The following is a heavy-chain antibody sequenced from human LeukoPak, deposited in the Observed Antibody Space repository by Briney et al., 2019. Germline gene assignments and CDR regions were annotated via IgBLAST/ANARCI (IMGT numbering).Heavy chain of an antibody. CDR1: GGSISSYY. Sequence: SETLSLTCTVSGGSISSYYWSWIRQPPGKGLEWIGYIYYSGSTNYNPSLKSRVTISVDTSKNQFSLKLSSVTAADTAVYYCARRNSKNWFDPWGQGTLVTVSS. CDR3: ARRNSKNWFDP. V-gene: IGHV4-59*08. D-gene: IGHD4-11*01. CDR2: IYYSGST. J-gene: IGHJ5*02.